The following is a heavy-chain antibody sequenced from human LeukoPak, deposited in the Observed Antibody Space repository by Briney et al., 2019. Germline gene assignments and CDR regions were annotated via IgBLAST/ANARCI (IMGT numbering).Heavy chain of an antibody. J-gene: IGHJ6*03. CDR3: ARVKWGELTGGRPGVPPPYFYYYMDV. Sequence: GASVKVSCKASGYTLSNYYVNWVRQAPGQGLEWMGIIKASLGRTYYAQEFQGRVSMTWDMSTSTVYMDLSSLRYEDTAVYYCARVKWGELTGGRPGVPPPYFYYYMDVWGKGTTVTVSS. CDR2: IKASLGRT. V-gene: IGHV1-46*01. D-gene: IGHD7-27*01. CDR1: GYTLSNYY.